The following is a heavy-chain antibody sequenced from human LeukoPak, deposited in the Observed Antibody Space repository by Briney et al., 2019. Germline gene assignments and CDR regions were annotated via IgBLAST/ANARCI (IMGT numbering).Heavy chain of an antibody. Sequence: SETLSLTCNVAGGSLSSSSHYWGWVRQPPGKGLGWIGSLPYGGRTYFNPSLKSRVTMSVDTSKCQFFPNLSSVTTADTAVYYCARQVESYCFDYWGQGTLVTVSS. D-gene: IGHD1-1*01. CDR3: ARQVESYCFDY. CDR1: GGSLSSSSHY. V-gene: IGHV4-39*01. CDR2: LPYGGRT. J-gene: IGHJ4*02.